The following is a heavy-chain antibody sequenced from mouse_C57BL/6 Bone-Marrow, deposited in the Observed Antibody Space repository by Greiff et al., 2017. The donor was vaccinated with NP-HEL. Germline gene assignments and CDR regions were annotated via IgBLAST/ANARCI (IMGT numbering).Heavy chain of an antibody. V-gene: IGHV14-4*01. J-gene: IGHJ2*01. CDR2: IDPENGDT. Sequence: VQLQQSGAELVRPGASVKLSCTASGFNIKDDYMHWVKQRPEQGLEWIGWIDPENGDTEYASKFQGKATITADTSSNTAYLQLSSLTSEDTAVYYCTFYGILDYWGQGTTLTVSS. D-gene: IGHD2-1*01. CDR1: GFNIKDDY. CDR3: TFYGILDY.